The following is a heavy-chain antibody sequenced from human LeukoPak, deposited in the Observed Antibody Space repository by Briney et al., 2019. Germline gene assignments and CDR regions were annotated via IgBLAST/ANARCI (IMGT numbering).Heavy chain of an antibody. CDR2: IYYSGST. D-gene: IGHD2-2*01. CDR3: ARGDFCSSSNCYLRPMDV. J-gene: IGHJ6*03. Sequence: KPSETLSLTCTVSGGSISDYYWNWIRQPPGKGLEWIGYIYYSGSTTYNPSLKSRVTMSVDTAKNQFSLKLRSVTAAGTAVYYCARGDFCSSSNCYLRPMDVWGKGTTVTVSS. V-gene: IGHV4-59*01. CDR1: GGSISDYY.